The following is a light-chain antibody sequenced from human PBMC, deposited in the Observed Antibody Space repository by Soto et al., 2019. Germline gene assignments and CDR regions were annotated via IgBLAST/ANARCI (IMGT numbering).Light chain of an antibody. CDR1: QSVRNSY. J-gene: IGKJ2*01. V-gene: IGKV3-20*01. Sequence: EILLTQSPGTLSLSPGERATLSCRASQSVRNSYLAWYQQKPGQAPRLLIYGASGRATGIPDRFSGSGSGTDFTLNISRLEPEDFEVYYCQQYGSSPYTFGQGTKLEI. CDR2: GAS. CDR3: QQYGSSPYT.